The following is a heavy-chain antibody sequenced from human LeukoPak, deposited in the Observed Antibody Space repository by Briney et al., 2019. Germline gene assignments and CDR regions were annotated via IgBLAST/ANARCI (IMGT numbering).Heavy chain of an antibody. CDR2: ISYSGST. V-gene: IGHV4-31*03. J-gene: IGHJ3*02. Sequence: SETLSLTCTVSGGSISRGGYYLSWIRQHPGKGLEWIGYISYSGSTYYNPSLKSRVTISVDTSKNQFSLKLSSVTAADTAVYYCARDRGEQWLHAFDIWGQGTMVTVSS. CDR1: GGSISRGGYY. CDR3: ARDRGEQWLHAFDI. D-gene: IGHD6-19*01.